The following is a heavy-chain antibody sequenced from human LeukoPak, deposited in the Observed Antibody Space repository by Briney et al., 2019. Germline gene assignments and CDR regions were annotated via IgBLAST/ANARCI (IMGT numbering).Heavy chain of an antibody. V-gene: IGHV4-4*09. J-gene: IGHJ2*01. CDR2: LYPSGST. D-gene: IGHD3-10*01. CDR1: GASISSYY. CDR3: TRLAIRSTWYFDR. Sequence: SETLSLACTVSGASISSYYWNWIRQSPGKGLEWIGCLYPSGSTNYNPSLKSRVSISVDTSKNQFSLNLNSVAAADTAVYYCTRLAIRSTWYFDRWGRGTLVTVSS.